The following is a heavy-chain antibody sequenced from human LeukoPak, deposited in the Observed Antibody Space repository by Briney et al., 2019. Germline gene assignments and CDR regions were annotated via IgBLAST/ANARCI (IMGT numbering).Heavy chain of an antibody. CDR2: ISSDGNKK. D-gene: IGHD4/OR15-4a*01. CDR3: ARPLSRSTANALNY. CDR1: GFNFSDYG. Sequence: GGSLRLSCVVSGFNFSDYGMHWVRQAPGKGLEWMAIISSDGNKKYYADSLKGRFTISRDNSKNTLYLQLNTLRPEDTAVYFCARPLSRSTANALNYWGQGTLVTVSS. J-gene: IGHJ4*01. V-gene: IGHV3-30*03.